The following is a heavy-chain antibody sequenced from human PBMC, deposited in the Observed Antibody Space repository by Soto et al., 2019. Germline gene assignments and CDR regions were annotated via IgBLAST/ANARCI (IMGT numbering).Heavy chain of an antibody. V-gene: IGHV1-3*04. CDR3: ARGYDFGESVDS. CDR1: GYSFTSYT. Sequence: ASVKVSCKTSGYSFTSYTIHWVRQAPGQRLEWMGWINTGNDNTKYSQKFQGRVTITRDTSATTAYMEVSSLTSEDTAVYYCARGYDFGESVDSWGQGTLVTSPQ. D-gene: IGHD4-17*01. CDR2: INTGNDNT. J-gene: IGHJ4*02.